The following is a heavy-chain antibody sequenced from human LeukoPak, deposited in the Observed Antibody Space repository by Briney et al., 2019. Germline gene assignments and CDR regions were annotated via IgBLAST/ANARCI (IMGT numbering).Heavy chain of an antibody. Sequence: PSDTLSLTCTVSGASISRSGYYWSWIRQHPGKGLEWIGYIHYSDSTFYSPSLQCRVTMAVDTSKNLFSLMLSSVTAADTAIYYCTGDSNDYGSGGYYKRGLYFDYWGQGTLVTVST. CDR3: TGDSNDYGSGGYYKRGLYFDY. CDR2: IHYSDST. V-gene: IGHV4-31*03. D-gene: IGHD3-22*01. CDR1: GASISRSGYY. J-gene: IGHJ4*02.